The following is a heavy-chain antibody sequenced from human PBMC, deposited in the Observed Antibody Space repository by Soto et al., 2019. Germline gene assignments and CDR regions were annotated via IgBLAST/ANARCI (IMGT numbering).Heavy chain of an antibody. CDR3: ARGYYGSGSYNNWFDP. V-gene: IGHV1-8*01. Sequence: WASVKVSCKASGYTFTSYDINWVRQATGQGLEWMGWMNPNSGNTGYAQKFQGRVTMTRNTSISTAYMELSSLRSEDTAVYYCARGYYGSGSYNNWFDPWGQGTLVTVSS. CDR2: MNPNSGNT. CDR1: GYTFTSYD. J-gene: IGHJ5*02. D-gene: IGHD3-10*01.